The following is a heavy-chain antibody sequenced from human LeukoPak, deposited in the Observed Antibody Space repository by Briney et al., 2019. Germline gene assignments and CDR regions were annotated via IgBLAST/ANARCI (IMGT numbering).Heavy chain of an antibody. CDR1: GYSFTSYW. J-gene: IGHJ3*02. V-gene: IGHV5-51*01. Sequence: KAGESLKNPCKGSGYSFTSYWIGWVRQMPGKGLEWMGIIYPGDSDTRYSPSFQGQVTISADKSISTAYLRWSSLQASDTAMYYCARCGTGFVDAFDIWGQGTMVTVSS. CDR3: ARCGTGFVDAFDI. CDR2: IYPGDSDT. D-gene: IGHD1-1*01.